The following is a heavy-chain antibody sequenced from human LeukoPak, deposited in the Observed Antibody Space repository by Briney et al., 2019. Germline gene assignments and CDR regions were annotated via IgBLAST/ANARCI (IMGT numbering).Heavy chain of an antibody. J-gene: IGHJ4*02. V-gene: IGHV3-53*01. D-gene: IGHD5-24*01. Sequence: GGSLRLSCAASGFSVGNNYMAWVRQAPGKGLEWVSVIYSGSTTMYADSVKGRFTISRDNSKNTLYLQLNSLRTEDTAVYFCATSRDGYIPDYWGQGTLVTVSS. CDR1: GFSVGNNY. CDR2: IYSGSTT. CDR3: ATSRDGYIPDY.